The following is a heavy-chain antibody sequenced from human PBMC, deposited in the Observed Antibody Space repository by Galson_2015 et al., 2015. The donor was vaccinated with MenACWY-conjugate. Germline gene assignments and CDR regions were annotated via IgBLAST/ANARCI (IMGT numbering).Heavy chain of an antibody. D-gene: IGHD3-3*01. V-gene: IGHV2-70*11. CDR1: GFSLDTSGMC. J-gene: IGHJ6*03. CDR3: ARIRRDLWSGDALYYYYYMDV. CDR2: IDWDDHK. Sequence: PALVKPTQTLTLTCTFSGFSLDTSGMCVGWIRQPPGKALEWLARIDWDDHKYYTTSLKTRLTISTDTSTNQGVLPLTNMDPVNTATYYCARIRRDLWSGDALYYYYYMDVWGKGTTVTVSS.